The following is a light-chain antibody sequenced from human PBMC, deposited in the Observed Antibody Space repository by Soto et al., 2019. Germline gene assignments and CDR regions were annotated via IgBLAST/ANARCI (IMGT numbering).Light chain of an antibody. J-gene: IGKJ4*01. CDR2: TVS. CDR1: QSVSTA. V-gene: IGKV1-5*03. CDR3: QQYYRYPPP. Sequence: DIQMTQSPSTLSASVGDRVTITCRASQSVSTALAWWQQKPGKAPNLLIYTVSRLKSGVPSRFSASGSGTEFTLTVSSLQPDDFATYYCQQYYRYPPPFGGGTKVEIK.